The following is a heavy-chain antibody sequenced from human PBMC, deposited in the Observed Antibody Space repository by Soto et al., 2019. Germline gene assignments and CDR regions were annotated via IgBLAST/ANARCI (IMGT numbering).Heavy chain of an antibody. J-gene: IGHJ4*02. D-gene: IGHD1-26*01. CDR3: AKEGNGGSSLDH. CDR1: GFKFDDYM. Sequence: EVLLVESGGGVVQPGGSLRLSCEASGFKFDDYMMHWVRQAPGKGLEWISRISWDGDFLDYADSIKGRFTVSRDNSKNSLYLHMHSLKTEDTAFYYCAKEGNGGSSLDHWGQGTLVTVSS. CDR2: ISWDGDFL. V-gene: IGHV3-43*01.